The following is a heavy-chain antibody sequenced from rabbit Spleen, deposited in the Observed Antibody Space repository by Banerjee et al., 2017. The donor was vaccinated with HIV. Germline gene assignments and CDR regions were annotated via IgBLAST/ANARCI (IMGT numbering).Heavy chain of an antibody. J-gene: IGHJ6*01. CDR3: ARAGYGGYGYANFRDYYGMDL. CDR2: IGTGSSGVT. D-gene: IGHD6-1*01. V-gene: IGHV1S45*01. CDR1: GFSFSSGYY. Sequence: QQQLEESGGGLVKPGGTLTLTCTASGFSFSSGYYMGWVRQAPGKGLGWIACIGTGSSGVTYYASWVNGRFTISSDNAQNTVDLQMSGLTAADTATYFCARAGYGGYGYANFRDYYGMDLWGPGTLVTVS.